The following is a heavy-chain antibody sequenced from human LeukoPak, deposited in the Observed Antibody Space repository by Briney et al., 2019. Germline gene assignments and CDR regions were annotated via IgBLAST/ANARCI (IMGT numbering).Heavy chain of an antibody. CDR3: ARIASIAAAGYYFDY. V-gene: IGHV3-66*01. CDR2: IYSGGST. Sequence: PGGSLRLSCAASGFTVSSNYMSWVRQAPGKGLEWVSVIYSGGSTYYADSVKGRFTISRDNSKNTLYLQMNSLRAEDTAVYYCARIASIAAAGYYFDYWGQGTLVTVSS. D-gene: IGHD6-13*01. CDR1: GFTVSSNY. J-gene: IGHJ4*02.